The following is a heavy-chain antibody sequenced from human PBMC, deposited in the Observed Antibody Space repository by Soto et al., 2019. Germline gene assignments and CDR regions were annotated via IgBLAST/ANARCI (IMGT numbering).Heavy chain of an antibody. D-gene: IGHD1-26*01. J-gene: IGHJ3*01. CDR2: XXXXXXX. Sequence: SETLSLTCTVSGGSISSYYWSWVRQPPGRGLXXXXXXXXXXXXXXXPSLKSRLTMSVDTSKNQFSLKLSSVTAADTAVYYGARAVGAKHDSFDVWAQGTMVTVS. CDR3: ARAVGAKHDSFDV. CDR1: GGSISSYY. V-gene: IGHV4-59*01.